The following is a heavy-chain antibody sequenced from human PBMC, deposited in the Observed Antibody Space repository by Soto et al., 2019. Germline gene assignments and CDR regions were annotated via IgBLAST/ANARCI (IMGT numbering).Heavy chain of an antibody. V-gene: IGHV3-30*18. CDR2: ISYDGSNK. D-gene: IGHD6-19*01. CDR1: GFTFSSYG. J-gene: IGHJ4*02. Sequence: GGSLRLSCAASGFTFSSYGMHWVRQAPGKGLEWVAVISYDGSNKYYADSVKGRFTISRDNSKNTLYLQMNSLRAEDTAVYYCAKDLPSFEYSSGWSPFDYWGQGTLVTVSS. CDR3: AKDLPSFEYSSGWSPFDY.